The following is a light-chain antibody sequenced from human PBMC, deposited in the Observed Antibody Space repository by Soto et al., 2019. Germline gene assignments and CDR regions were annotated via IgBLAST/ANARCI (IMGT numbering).Light chain of an antibody. V-gene: IGKV3-15*01. J-gene: IGKJ1*01. CDR3: QQYNHWPGT. CDR1: ESVTSS. CDR2: AAS. Sequence: EIVMTQSPATRSVSPGDRATLSFRASESVTSSLAWYQQKPGQPPRLLIYAASTRATDVPARFSGSWSETAGTITIGSLQSEDVELYDGQQYNHWPGTFGQGTKVDIK.